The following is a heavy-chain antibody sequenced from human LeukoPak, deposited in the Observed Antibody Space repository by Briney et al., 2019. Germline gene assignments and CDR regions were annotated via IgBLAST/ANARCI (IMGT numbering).Heavy chain of an antibody. D-gene: IGHD2-2*01. J-gene: IGHJ5*02. V-gene: IGHV1-24*01. CDR3: ARGLSIVVVPAASWFDP. CDR1: GYTLTELS. CDR2: FDPEDGET. Sequence: GASVKVSCKVSGYTLTELSMHWVRQAPGKGLEWMGGFDPEDGETIYAQKFQGRVTITRDTSASTAYMELSSLRSEDTAVYYCARGLSIVVVPAASWFDPWGQGTLVTVSS.